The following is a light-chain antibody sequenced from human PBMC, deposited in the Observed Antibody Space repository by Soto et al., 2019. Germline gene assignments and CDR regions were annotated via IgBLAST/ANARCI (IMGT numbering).Light chain of an antibody. CDR2: AVS. V-gene: IGLV2-14*01. J-gene: IGLJ3*02. CDR1: SSDVGGYAY. Sequence: QSALTQPASVSGSPGQSITISCTGTSSDVGGYAYVSWYQQYPGKAPKLVISAVSNRPSGVSHRFSGSRSGNTASLTISGLQAEDEADYYCSSYTSNTTPVFGGGNKLTVL. CDR3: SSYTSNTTPV.